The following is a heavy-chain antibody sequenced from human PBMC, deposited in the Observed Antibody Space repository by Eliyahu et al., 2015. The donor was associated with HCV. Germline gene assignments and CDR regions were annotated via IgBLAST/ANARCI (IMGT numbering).Heavy chain of an antibody. V-gene: IGHV4-59*01. CDR3: ASGGGGIAVAGTGGWFDP. D-gene: IGHD6-19*01. CDR1: GGSITTYY. CDR2: IHDSGST. Sequence: QVQLQESGPGLVKSSETLSLTCTVSGGSITTYYWSWIRQPPGKGLEWIGYIHDSGSTNYNPSLKSRVTMSVDTSRNQFSLKLTSVTAADTAVYFCASGGGGIAVAGTGGWFDPWGQGTLVTVSS. J-gene: IGHJ5*02.